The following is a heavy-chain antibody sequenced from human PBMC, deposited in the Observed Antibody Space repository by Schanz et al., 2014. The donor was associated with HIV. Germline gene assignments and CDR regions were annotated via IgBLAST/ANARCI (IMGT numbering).Heavy chain of an antibody. CDR1: GYTFSDYY. Sequence: QVQLVQSGADVKKPGASVKVSCKASGYTFSDYYLHWIRQAPGQGLEWMGWFNPNSGGRIYPQKFEGRVTMTRDTSISTAYMELSSLRYDDTAVYYCAREPSFSGLDVWGQGTTVIVSS. D-gene: IGHD6-6*01. J-gene: IGHJ6*02. CDR2: FNPNSGGR. CDR3: AREPSFSGLDV. V-gene: IGHV1-2*02.